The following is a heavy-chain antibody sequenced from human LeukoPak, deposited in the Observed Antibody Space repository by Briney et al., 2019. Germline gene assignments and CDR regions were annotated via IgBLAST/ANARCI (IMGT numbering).Heavy chain of an antibody. J-gene: IGHJ3*02. CDR3: ARSSSSSSYTAFDI. CDR1: GGSIRSYY. CDR2: IYFSGST. V-gene: IGHV4-4*07. D-gene: IGHD6-13*01. Sequence: SETLSLTCTVSGGSIRSYYWGWVRQPPGKGLEWIGRIYFSGSTNYSPSLKSRVTLSIDTSNSQFLLNLHSVTAADTAVYYCARSSSSSSYTAFDIWGQGTMVTVSS.